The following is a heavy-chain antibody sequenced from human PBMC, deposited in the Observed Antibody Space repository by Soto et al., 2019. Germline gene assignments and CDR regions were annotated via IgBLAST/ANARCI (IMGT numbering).Heavy chain of an antibody. D-gene: IGHD6-13*01. V-gene: IGHV1-18*01. CDR2: IHTYNGHT. J-gene: IGHJ4*02. Sequence: QVQLVQSGAEVKKPGASVKVYCKASGYTFTDYGISWVRQAPGQGLEWMGWIHTYNGHTNYAQKVQGRVTMTTDTSTSTAYMELRSLRPDVTAVYYCARDAQYSSRWHPIDFWGQGTLVTVSS. CDR3: ARDAQYSSRWHPIDF. CDR1: GYTFTDYG.